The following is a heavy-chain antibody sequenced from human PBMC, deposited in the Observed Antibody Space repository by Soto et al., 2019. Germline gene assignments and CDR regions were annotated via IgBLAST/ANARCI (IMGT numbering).Heavy chain of an antibody. CDR3: AGYRTIAPMDFDI. D-gene: IGHD3-10*01. J-gene: IGHJ3*02. V-gene: IGHV1-8*01. CDR1: GLTFTSDD. CDR2: MNPISNSR. Sequence: QAQLVQSGAEVKRPGASVKVSCKASGLTFTSDDIEWVRQTTGQGLEWMGWMNPISNSRGDTQNFQGRVTMTWNSTTSTAYMELSSLRSEDTAIYYCAGYRTIAPMDFDIWGQGTLVTVSS.